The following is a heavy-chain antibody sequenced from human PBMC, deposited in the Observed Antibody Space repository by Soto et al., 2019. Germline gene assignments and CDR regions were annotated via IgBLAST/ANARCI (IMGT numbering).Heavy chain of an antibody. Sequence: ESGGGLVKPGGSLRLSCAASGFTFRDYYMSWIRQAPGKGLEWVSYISSSGSTIYYADSVKGRFTISRDNAKNSLYLQMNSLRAEDTAVYYCAGAPRGDFWSGYLAFDYWGQGTLVTVSS. V-gene: IGHV3-11*01. D-gene: IGHD3-3*01. J-gene: IGHJ4*02. CDR1: GFTFRDYY. CDR3: AGAPRGDFWSGYLAFDY. CDR2: ISSSGSTI.